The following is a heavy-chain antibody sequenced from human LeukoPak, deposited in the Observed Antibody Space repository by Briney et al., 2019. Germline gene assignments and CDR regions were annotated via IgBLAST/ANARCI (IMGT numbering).Heavy chain of an antibody. CDR3: AKDTVAAAGWHFFDY. V-gene: IGHV3-9*01. D-gene: IGHD6-13*01. CDR2: ISWNSGSI. CDR1: GFTFDDYA. Sequence: PGRSLRLSCAASGFTFDDYAMHWVRQAPGKGLEWVSGISWNSGSIGYADSVKGRFTISRDNAKNSLYLQMNSLRAEDTALYYCAKDTVAAAGWHFFDYWGQGTLVTVSS. J-gene: IGHJ4*02.